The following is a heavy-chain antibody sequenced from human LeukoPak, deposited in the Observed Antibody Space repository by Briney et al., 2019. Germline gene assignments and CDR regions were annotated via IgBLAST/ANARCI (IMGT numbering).Heavy chain of an antibody. CDR1: GGSISSYY. D-gene: IGHD3-3*01. J-gene: IGHJ4*02. V-gene: IGHV4-4*07. CDR3: ARAITGLATYYDFWSGYPLQYFDY. Sequence: SETLSLTCTVSGGSISSYYWSWIRQPAGKGLDWIGRIYTSGSTEYNPSLKSRVTISVDTSKNQFSLKLTSVTAADTAVYYCARAITGLATYYDFWSGYPLQYFDYWGQGTLVTVSS. CDR2: IYTSGST.